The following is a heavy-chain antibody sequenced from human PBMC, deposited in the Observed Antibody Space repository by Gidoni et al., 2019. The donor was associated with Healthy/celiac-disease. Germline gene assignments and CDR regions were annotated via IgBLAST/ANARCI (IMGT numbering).Heavy chain of an antibody. CDR1: GFAFSSYA. J-gene: IGHJ4*02. CDR3: AKDLRIFGVVSIFDY. Sequence: EVQLLESGGGLVQTGGSLRRSCAASGFAFSSYAMSWVRQAPGKGLEWVAAISGSGGSTYYADSVKGRFTISRDNSKNTLYLQMNSLRAEDTAVYYCAKDLRIFGVVSIFDYWGQGTLVPVSS. V-gene: IGHV3-23*01. CDR2: ISGSGGST. D-gene: IGHD3-3*01.